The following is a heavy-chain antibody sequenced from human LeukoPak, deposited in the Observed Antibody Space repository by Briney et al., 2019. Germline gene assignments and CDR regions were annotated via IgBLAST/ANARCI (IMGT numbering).Heavy chain of an antibody. CDR2: VSWVGIGT. V-gene: IGHV3-43*01. Sequence: GGSLRLSCAASGFTFYDYSMHWVRQAPGQGLEWVSLVSWVGIGTYYADSVKGRFTISRDNSKNSLYLQMNSLRTEGTALYYCAKDTCSSTNCYVDYWGQGALVTVSS. D-gene: IGHD2-2*01. CDR1: GFTFYDYS. CDR3: AKDTCSSTNCYVDY. J-gene: IGHJ4*02.